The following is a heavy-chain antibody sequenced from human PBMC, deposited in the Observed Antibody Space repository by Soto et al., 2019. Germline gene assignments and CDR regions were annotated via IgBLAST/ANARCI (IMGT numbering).Heavy chain of an antibody. CDR1: GFSVSSNY. Sequence: WGSLRLSCAASGFSVSSNYMRWVRQAPGKGLEWVSVIYSGGSTYYADSVKGRFTISRDNAKNSLYLQMNSLRAEDTAVYYCARDGPTGNYYYYGMDVWGQGTTVTVSS. CDR2: IYSGGST. V-gene: IGHV3-53*01. CDR3: ARDGPTGNYYYYGMDV. D-gene: IGHD1-1*01. J-gene: IGHJ6*02.